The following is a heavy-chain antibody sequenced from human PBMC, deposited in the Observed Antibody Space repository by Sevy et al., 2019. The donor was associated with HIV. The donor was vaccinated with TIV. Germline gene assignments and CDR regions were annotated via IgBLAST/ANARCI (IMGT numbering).Heavy chain of an antibody. CDR1: GFTFSSYG. Sequence: GGSLRLSCAASGFTFSSYGMHWVRQAPGKGLEWVAFIRYDGSNKYYADSVKGRFTISRDNSKNTLYLQTNSLRAEDTAVYYCAKDHIVVVVAATTYYFDYWGQGTLVTVSS. J-gene: IGHJ4*02. CDR2: IRYDGSNK. CDR3: AKDHIVVVVAATTYYFDY. V-gene: IGHV3-30*02. D-gene: IGHD2-15*01.